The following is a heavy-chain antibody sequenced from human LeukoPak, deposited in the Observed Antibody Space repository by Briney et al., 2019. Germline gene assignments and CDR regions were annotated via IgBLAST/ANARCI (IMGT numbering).Heavy chain of an antibody. V-gene: IGHV3-15*01. J-gene: IGHJ6*03. CDR1: GFIFSNAW. Sequence: PGGSLRLSCTASGFIFSNAWMSWVRQAPGKGLERVGRIKSNIDGGTTGYAAPVKGRFIISRDDSKDTLFLQMSSLKTEDTAVYYCTTDLSGHLYSYHHMDVWSKGTTVTVSS. CDR3: TTDLSGHLYSYHHMDV. CDR2: IKSNIDGGTT. D-gene: IGHD2-15*01.